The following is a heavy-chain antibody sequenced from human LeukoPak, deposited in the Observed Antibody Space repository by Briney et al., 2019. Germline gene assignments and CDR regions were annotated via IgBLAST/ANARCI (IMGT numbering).Heavy chain of an antibody. CDR3: ARDRRPSVYGGLDN. Sequence: GGSLRLSCAASGFTFSDHYMSWIRQAPGKGLEWVSYIGDSGTPIYYADSVKGRFTVSRDNAKNSLFLQMDSLTAEDTAVYYCARDRRPSVYGGLDNWGQGTLVTVSS. D-gene: IGHD4/OR15-4a*01. J-gene: IGHJ4*02. CDR1: GFTFSDHY. CDR2: IGDSGTPI. V-gene: IGHV3-11*04.